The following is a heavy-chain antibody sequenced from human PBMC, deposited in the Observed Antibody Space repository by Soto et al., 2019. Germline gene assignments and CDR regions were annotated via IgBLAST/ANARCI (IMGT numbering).Heavy chain of an antibody. CDR1: GFSLTTGKMG. D-gene: IGHD4-17*01. J-gene: IGHJ6*02. CDR3: ARMNVDSYQFYYAMDV. Sequence: ESGPTLVNPIETLTLTCTVSGFSLTTGKMGVSWIRQPPGKALEWLAHIFSDNERSYSTSLQGRLTISKDTSGSQVVLSMTNVDPVDTATYYCARMNVDSYQFYYAMDVWGQGTTVTVSS. CDR2: IFSDNER. V-gene: IGHV2-26*01.